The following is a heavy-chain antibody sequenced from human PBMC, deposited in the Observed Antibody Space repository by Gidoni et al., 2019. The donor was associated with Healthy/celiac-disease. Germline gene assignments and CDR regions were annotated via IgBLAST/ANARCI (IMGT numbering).Heavy chain of an antibody. V-gene: IGHV4-34*01. CDR1: GGSFSGYY. D-gene: IGHD3-10*01. Sequence: QVQLQQWGAGLLKPSETLSLTCAVYGGSFSGYYWSWIRQPPGKGLEWIGEINHSGSTNYNPSLKSRVTISVDTSKNQFSLKLSSVTAADTAVYYCARWRPGAYYGSGSTIDYWGQGTLVTVSS. J-gene: IGHJ4*02. CDR2: INHSGST. CDR3: ARWRPGAYYGSGSTIDY.